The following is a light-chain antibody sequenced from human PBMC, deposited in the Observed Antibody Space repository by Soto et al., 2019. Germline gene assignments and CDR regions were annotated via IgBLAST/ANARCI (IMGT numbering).Light chain of an antibody. J-gene: IGKJ2*01. CDR3: QQRTNWPVFT. V-gene: IGKV3-11*01. Sequence: EVVLTQSPATLSLSPGERATLSCRASQTLRHSLAWYQQKPGQPPRLLIYDAFNRAPGIPARFSGSGSGTDFTLTIRSLEPEDFALYYCQQRTNWPVFTFGQGTKLEI. CDR1: QTLRHS. CDR2: DAF.